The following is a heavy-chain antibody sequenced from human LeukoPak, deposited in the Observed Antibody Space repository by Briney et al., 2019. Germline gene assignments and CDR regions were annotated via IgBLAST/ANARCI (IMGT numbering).Heavy chain of an antibody. CDR3: ARARGGQQLVHYDY. CDR2: ISANNGNT. D-gene: IGHD6-13*01. Sequence: GASVKVSCKAFGYTLSSYGITWVRQVPGQGLEWMGWISANNGNTNYAQKIQGRVTTTTDTSTSTAYMELRSLRSDDTAVYYCARARGGQQLVHYDYRGQGTLVTVSS. CDR1: GYTLSSYG. V-gene: IGHV1-18*04. J-gene: IGHJ4*02.